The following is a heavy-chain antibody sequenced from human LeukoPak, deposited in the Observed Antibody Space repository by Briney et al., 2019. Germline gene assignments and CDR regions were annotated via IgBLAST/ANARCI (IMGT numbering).Heavy chain of an antibody. CDR3: ARGPPYYDFWSGYYDY. D-gene: IGHD3-3*01. V-gene: IGHV3-48*01. J-gene: IGHJ4*02. CDR1: GFTFNTYT. Sequence: GGSLRLSCAASGFTFNTYTMNWVRQAPGKGLEWVSYISGSSGIIDYADSVRGRFTISRDNSKNTLYLQMNSLRAEDTAVYYCARGPPYYDFWSGYYDYWGQGTLVTVSS. CDR2: ISGSSGII.